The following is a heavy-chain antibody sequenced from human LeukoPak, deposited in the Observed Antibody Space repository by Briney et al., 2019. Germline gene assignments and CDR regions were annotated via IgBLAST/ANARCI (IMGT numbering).Heavy chain of an antibody. J-gene: IGHJ4*02. Sequence: GTLRLSCAASGFTFSSYGMSWVRQAPGKGLEWVSAINTSGGSTYYADSLQGRFTISRDNSKNTLHLQMNNVRAEDTALYYCMKLPTMIIVIDTDFEYWGQGAQVTVSS. CDR2: INTSGGST. CDR1: GFTFSSYG. D-gene: IGHD2-21*01. CDR3: MKLPTMIIVIDTDFEY. V-gene: IGHV3-23*01.